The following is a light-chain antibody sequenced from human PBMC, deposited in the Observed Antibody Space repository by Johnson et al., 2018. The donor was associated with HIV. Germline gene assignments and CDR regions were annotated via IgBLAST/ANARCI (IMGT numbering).Light chain of an antibody. CDR3: GTWDNSLSAHFV. CDR1: YSNIGNNY. CDR2: DNN. Sequence: QSVLTQPPSVSAAPGQKVTISCSGSYSNIGNNYVSWYQQVPGTAPKLLIYDNNKRPSGIPDRFSGSKSGTSATLDITGLQTGDEADYYCGTWDNSLSAHFVFGSGTKITVL. J-gene: IGLJ1*01. V-gene: IGLV1-51*01.